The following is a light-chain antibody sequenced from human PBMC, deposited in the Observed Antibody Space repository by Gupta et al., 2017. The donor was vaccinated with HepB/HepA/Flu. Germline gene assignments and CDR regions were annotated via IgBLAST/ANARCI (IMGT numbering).Light chain of an antibody. CDR1: QRIFNN. Sequence: EIVLTQSPATLSLSPGERATLSCRASQRIFNNLAWYQQKPGQAPRLLIYDASNRATGIPARFTGSGFGTGFTLTISSLEPEDFAIYYCQQRSNWPFTFGGGSKVEIK. CDR2: DAS. J-gene: IGKJ4*01. CDR3: QQRSNWPFT. V-gene: IGKV3-11*01.